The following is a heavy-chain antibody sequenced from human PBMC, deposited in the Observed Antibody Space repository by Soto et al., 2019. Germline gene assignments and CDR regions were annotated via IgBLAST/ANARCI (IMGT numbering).Heavy chain of an antibody. D-gene: IGHD3-22*01. CDR3: ARGSYLYYYDSSGYYSGGIAGY. Sequence: ASVKVSCKASGYTFTSHDINWVRQATGQGLEWMGWMNPNSGNTGYAQKFQGRVTMTRNTSISTAYMELSSLRSEDTAVYYCARGSYLYYYDSSGYYSGGIAGYWGQGTLVTVSS. J-gene: IGHJ4*02. CDR2: MNPNSGNT. V-gene: IGHV1-8*01. CDR1: GYTFTSHD.